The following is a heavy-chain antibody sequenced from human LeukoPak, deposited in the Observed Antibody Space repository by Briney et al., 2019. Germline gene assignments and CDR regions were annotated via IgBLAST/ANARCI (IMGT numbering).Heavy chain of an antibody. V-gene: IGHV4-59*08. CDR2: IYYSGST. J-gene: IGHJ4*02. CDR3: ARHPPYSYAHGGYYFDY. Sequence: SETLSLTCTVSGGSISSYYWSWIRQPPGKGLEWIGYIYYSGSTNYNPSLKSRVTISVDTSKNQFSLKLSSVTAADTAMYYCARHPPYSYAHGGYYFDYWGQGTLVTVSS. CDR1: GGSISSYY. D-gene: IGHD5-18*01.